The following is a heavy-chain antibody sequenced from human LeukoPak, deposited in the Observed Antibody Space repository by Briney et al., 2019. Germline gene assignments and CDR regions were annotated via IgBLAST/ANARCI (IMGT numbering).Heavy chain of an antibody. CDR2: ISYDGSNK. V-gene: IGHV3-30*18. D-gene: IGHD2-15*01. Sequence: GGSLRLSCAASAFTFSSYGMHWVRQAPGKGLEWVAVISYDGSNKYYAGSVKGRFTISRDNSKNTLYLQMNSLRAEDTAVYYCAKDIDCSGGSCYAWGYYGMDVWGKGTTVTVSS. CDR1: AFTFSSYG. CDR3: AKDIDCSGGSCYAWGYYGMDV. J-gene: IGHJ6*04.